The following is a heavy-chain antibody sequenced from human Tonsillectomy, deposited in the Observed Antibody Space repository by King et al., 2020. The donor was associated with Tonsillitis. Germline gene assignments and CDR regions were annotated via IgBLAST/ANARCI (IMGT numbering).Heavy chain of an antibody. J-gene: IGHJ4*02. V-gene: IGHV3-30*04. CDR2: ISYDGSYK. CDR3: ARGPRANEVVIWAVDY. Sequence: VQLVESGGGVVQPGRSLRLSCAASGFTFSNYAIHWVRQAPGKGLEWVAVISYDGSYKYYADSVKGRFTISRDNSKNTLYLQMSSLRPEDTAVYYRARGPRANEVVIWAVDYWGQGTLVTVSS. CDR1: GFTFSNYA. D-gene: IGHD2-21*01.